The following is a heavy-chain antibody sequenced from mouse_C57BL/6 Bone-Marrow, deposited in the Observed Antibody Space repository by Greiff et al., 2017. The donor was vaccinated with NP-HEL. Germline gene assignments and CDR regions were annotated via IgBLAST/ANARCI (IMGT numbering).Heavy chain of an antibody. CDR1: GYTFTSYG. D-gene: IGHD4-1*01. J-gene: IGHJ2*01. Sequence: QVQLQQSGAELARPGASVKLSCKASGYTFTSYGISWVKQRTGQGLEWIGEIYPRSGNTYYNEKFKGQATLTADKSSSTAYMELRSLTSEDSAVYFCASGPTGVDYWGQGTTLTVSS. V-gene: IGHV1-81*01. CDR2: IYPRSGNT. CDR3: ASGPTGVDY.